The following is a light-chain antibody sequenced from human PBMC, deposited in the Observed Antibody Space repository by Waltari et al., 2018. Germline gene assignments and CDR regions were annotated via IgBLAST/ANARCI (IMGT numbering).Light chain of an antibody. V-gene: IGKV4-1*01. CDR3: QQYYSSPFT. CDR2: WAS. CDR1: QGIVYSSNNKNF. J-gene: IGKJ2*01. Sequence: DIVMTQSPASLAVSLGERATSNCKSSQGIVYSSNNKNFLAWYQQKPGQAPKLLIYWASTRESGVPDRFSGSGSGTDFTLSIGSLQAEDVAVYYCQQYYSSPFTFGQGTKVEIK.